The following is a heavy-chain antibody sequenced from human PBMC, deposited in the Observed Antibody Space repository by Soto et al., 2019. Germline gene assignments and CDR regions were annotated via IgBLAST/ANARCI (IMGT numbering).Heavy chain of an antibody. CDR1: GFTFSSYW. D-gene: IGHD6-6*01. J-gene: IGHJ3*02. CDR3: AKGQLEDAFDI. Sequence: GGSLRLSCAASGFTFSSYWMHWVRQAPGKGLVWVSRINGFGSSTTYADSVKGRFTISRDNAKNTLYLQMNSLRAEDTALYYCAKGQLEDAFDIWGQGTMVTVSS. CDR2: INGFGSST. V-gene: IGHV3-74*01.